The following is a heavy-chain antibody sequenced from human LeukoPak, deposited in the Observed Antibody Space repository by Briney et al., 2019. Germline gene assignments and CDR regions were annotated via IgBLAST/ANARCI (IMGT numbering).Heavy chain of an antibody. V-gene: IGHV3-30*02. CDR1: GFTFSSYG. D-gene: IGHD1-26*01. Sequence: GGSLRLSCAASGFTFSSYGMHWVRQAPGKGLEWVAFIRYDGSNKYYADSVKGRFTISRDNSKNTLYLQMNSLRAEDTAVYYCATTEGELMRIDYWGQGTLVTVSS. J-gene: IGHJ4*02. CDR2: IRYDGSNK. CDR3: ATTEGELMRIDY.